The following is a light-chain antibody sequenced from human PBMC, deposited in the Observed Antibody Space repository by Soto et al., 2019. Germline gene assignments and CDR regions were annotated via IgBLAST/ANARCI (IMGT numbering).Light chain of an antibody. Sequence: DIVLTQSPATLSLSPGERATLSCRASQNVSTYLAWYQQKPGQGPRLLIYNASNRATGIPARFSGRGSGTDFSLTINSLEREDFATYYCQQYGSSGTFGQGTKVDIK. CDR1: QNVSTY. CDR2: NAS. CDR3: QQYGSSGT. J-gene: IGKJ1*01. V-gene: IGKV3-11*01.